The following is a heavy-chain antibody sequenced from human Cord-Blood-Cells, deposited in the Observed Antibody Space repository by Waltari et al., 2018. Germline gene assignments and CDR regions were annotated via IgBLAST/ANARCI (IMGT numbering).Heavy chain of an antibody. CDR1: GYTFTGHH. D-gene: IGHD3-16*02. CDR3: ARTGDYVWGSYRYAFDI. J-gene: IGHJ3*02. Sequence: QVQLVQSGAEVKKPGASVKVSCNASGYTFTGHHMPWVRQAPGQGLEWMGWINPNSGGTNYAQKFQGRVTMTRDTSISTAYMELSRLRSDDTAVYYCARTGDYVWGSYRYAFDIWGQGTMVTVSS. CDR2: INPNSGGT. V-gene: IGHV1-2*02.